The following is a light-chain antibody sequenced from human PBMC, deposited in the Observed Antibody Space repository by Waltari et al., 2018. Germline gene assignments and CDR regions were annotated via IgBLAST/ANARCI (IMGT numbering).Light chain of an antibody. CDR2: DTS. CDR1: QSVSRS. CDR3: QKYASLPAT. J-gene: IGKJ1*01. Sequence: EVVLTQSPGTLSLSPGEGATLSCRARQSVSRSLAWYQQKPGQAPRLLIYDTSRRATCIPDRFRGSGSGTDFSLTISRLEPEDFAMYYCQKYASLPATFGQGTKVEIK. V-gene: IGKV3-20*01.